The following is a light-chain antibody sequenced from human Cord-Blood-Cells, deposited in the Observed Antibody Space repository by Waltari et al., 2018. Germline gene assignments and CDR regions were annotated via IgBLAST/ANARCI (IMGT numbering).Light chain of an antibody. V-gene: IGKV4-1*01. CDR3: QQYYSTPYT. J-gene: IGKJ2*01. Sequence: DIVMTQSPASLAVSLAERATINCKSSPSVFYSSNNKNYLAWYQQKPGQPPKLLIYWASTRESGVPDRFSGSGSGTDFTLTISSLQAEDVAVYYCQQYYSTPYTFGQGTKLEIK. CDR2: WAS. CDR1: PSVFYSSNNKNY.